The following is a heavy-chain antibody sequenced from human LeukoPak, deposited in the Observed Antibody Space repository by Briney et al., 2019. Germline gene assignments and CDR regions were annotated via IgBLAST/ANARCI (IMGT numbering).Heavy chain of an antibody. CDR3: ARGGGSSWYVDY. D-gene: IGHD6-13*01. J-gene: IGHJ4*02. CDR1: GGSFSGYY. V-gene: IGHV4-34*01. Sequence: SETLSLTCAVYGGSFSGYYWSWIRQPPGKGLEYIGEINHSGSTNYNPSLKSRVTISVDTSKNQLSLKLSSVTAADTAVYYCARGGGSSWYVDYWGQGTLVTVSS. CDR2: INHSGST.